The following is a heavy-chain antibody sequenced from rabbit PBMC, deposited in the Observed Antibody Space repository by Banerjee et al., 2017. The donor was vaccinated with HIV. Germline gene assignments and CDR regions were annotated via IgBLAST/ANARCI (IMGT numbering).Heavy chain of an antibody. CDR1: GFDFSNNHY. CDR2: IYTGSGNT. V-gene: IGHV1S45*01. Sequence: QEQLVESGGGLVQPEGSLTLTCTASGFDFSNNHYMCWVRQAPGKGLEWIGCIYTGSGNTYYASWAKGRFTISKTSSTTVTLQMTSLTAADTATYFCARWASSSGYYGLWGQGTLVTVS. D-gene: IGHD1-1*01. CDR3: ARWASSSGYYGL. J-gene: IGHJ3*01.